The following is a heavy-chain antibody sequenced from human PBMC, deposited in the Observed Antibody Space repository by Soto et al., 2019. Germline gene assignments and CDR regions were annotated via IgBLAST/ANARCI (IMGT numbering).Heavy chain of an antibody. CDR1: GFTFSSYA. V-gene: IGHV3-23*01. Sequence: GGSLRLSCAASGFTFSSYAMSWVRQAPGKGLEWVSAISGSGGSTYYADSVKGRFTISRDNSKNTLYLQMNSLRAEDTAVYYCAKDRLGIAAPTEYFQHWGQGTLVTVSS. CDR3: AKDRLGIAAPTEYFQH. CDR2: ISGSGGST. D-gene: IGHD6-13*01. J-gene: IGHJ1*01.